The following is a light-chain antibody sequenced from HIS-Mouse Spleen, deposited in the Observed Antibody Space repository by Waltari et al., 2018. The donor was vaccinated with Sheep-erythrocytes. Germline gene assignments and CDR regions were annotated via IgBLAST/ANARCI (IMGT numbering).Light chain of an antibody. Sequence: QSALMQPASVSGSPGQSVTISCTGTGSYVGRYNLVSWYQQHPGKAPKLMIYEGSKRPSGVSNRFSGSKSGNTASLTISGLQAEDEADYYCCSYAGSSTPWVFGGGTKLTVL. CDR1: GSYVGRYNL. V-gene: IGLV2-23*01. CDR2: EGS. J-gene: IGLJ3*02. CDR3: CSYAGSSTPWV.